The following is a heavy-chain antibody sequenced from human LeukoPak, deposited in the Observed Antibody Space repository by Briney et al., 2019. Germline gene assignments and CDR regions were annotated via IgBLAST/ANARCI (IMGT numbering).Heavy chain of an antibody. D-gene: IGHD2-2*01. CDR3: ARDPAPAYNWFDP. CDR2: ISSSGDAI. J-gene: IGHJ5*02. Sequence: PGGSLRLSCVASGFTFSTYSMNWVRQAPGRGLEWLSYISSSGDAIYYADSVKGRFTISRDNAKNSLYLQLNSLRAEDTAVYYCARDPAPAYNWFDPWGQGTLVTVSS. V-gene: IGHV3-48*04. CDR1: GFTFSTYS.